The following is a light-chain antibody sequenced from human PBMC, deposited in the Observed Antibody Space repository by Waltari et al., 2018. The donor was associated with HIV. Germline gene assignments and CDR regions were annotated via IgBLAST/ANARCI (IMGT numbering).Light chain of an antibody. CDR3: ATWDDILSCYL. V-gene: IGLV1-47*01. J-gene: IGLJ1*01. Sequence: QSVPTQPPSASGTPGQRVAISCSGSNSNIGSNFVYWYQQLPGTAPKLLLYKDNPRPSEAPERFSASKSGSSSSLAISGLRSEDEAEYYCATWDDILSCYLFGTGTKVTVL. CDR1: NSNIGSNF. CDR2: KDN.